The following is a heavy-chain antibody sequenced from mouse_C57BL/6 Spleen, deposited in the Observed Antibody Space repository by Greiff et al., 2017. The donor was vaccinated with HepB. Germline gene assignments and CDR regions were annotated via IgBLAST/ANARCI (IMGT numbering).Heavy chain of an antibody. CDR1: GYTFTSYW. J-gene: IGHJ4*01. CDR2: IDPSDSYT. Sequence: QVQLQQPGAELVRPGPSVKLSCKASGYTFTSYWMHWVKQRPGQGLEWIGVIDPSDSYTNYNQKFKGKATLTVDTSSSTAYMQLSSLTSEDSAVYYCARRRGDAMDYWGQGTSVTVSS. V-gene: IGHV1-59*01. CDR3: ARRRGDAMDY.